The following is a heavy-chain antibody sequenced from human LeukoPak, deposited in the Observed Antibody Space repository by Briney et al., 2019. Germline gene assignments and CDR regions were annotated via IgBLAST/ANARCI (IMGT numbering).Heavy chain of an antibody. Sequence: PSETLSLTCTVSGGSISSSSYYWGWIRQPPGKGLEWIGSIYYSGSTYYNPSLKSRVTISVDTSKNQFSLKLSSVTAADTAVYYCARQPIDVWGSYRHNWFDPWGQGTVVTVSS. CDR2: IYYSGST. J-gene: IGHJ5*02. D-gene: IGHD3-16*02. CDR3: ARQPIDVWGSYRHNWFDP. V-gene: IGHV4-39*01. CDR1: GGSISSSSYY.